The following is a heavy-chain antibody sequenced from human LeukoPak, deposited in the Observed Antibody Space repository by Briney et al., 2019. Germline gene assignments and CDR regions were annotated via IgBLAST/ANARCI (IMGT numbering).Heavy chain of an antibody. Sequence: PGGSLRLSCAASGFTFSNAWMTWVRQAPGKGLEWVGRIKSKTDGGTTDYAAPVKGRFTISRDDSKNTLSLQMSSLKTEDTAVYYCTTDFYGGNLDYWGRGTLVTVSS. CDR3: TTDFYGGNLDY. J-gene: IGHJ4*02. V-gene: IGHV3-15*01. D-gene: IGHD4-23*01. CDR1: GFTFSNAW. CDR2: IKSKTDGGTT.